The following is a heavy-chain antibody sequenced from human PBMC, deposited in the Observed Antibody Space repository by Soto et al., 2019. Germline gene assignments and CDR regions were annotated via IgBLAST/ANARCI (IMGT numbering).Heavy chain of an antibody. CDR1: GFTFSSYA. CDR2: ISGSGGST. D-gene: IGHD3-22*01. V-gene: IGHV3-23*01. CDR3: AKPTWNYYDSSGTVDY. Sequence: GGSLRLSCAASGFTFSSYAMSWVRQAPGKGLEWVSAISGSGGSTYYADPVKGRFTISRDNSKNTLYLQINSLRAEDTAVYYCAKPTWNYYDSSGTVDYWGQGTLVTVSS. J-gene: IGHJ4*02.